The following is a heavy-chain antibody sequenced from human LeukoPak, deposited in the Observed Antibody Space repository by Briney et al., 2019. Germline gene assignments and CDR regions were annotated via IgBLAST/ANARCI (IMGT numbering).Heavy chain of an antibody. CDR3: AGRRIAPSGTFWFDP. CDR1: GESFSGYY. J-gene: IGHJ5*02. D-gene: IGHD6-13*01. Sequence: NSSETLSLTCAVYGESFSGYYWAWIRQPPGRRLEWIGEINDNGDTDYIPSLKSRVTISSDISKNHFSLKMSSVTAADTAVYFCAGRRIAPSGTFWFDPWGQGTLVTVSS. CDR2: INDNGDT. V-gene: IGHV4-34*01.